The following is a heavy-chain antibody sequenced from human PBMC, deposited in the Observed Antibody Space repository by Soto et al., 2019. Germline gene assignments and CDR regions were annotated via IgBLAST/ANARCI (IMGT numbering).Heavy chain of an antibody. Sequence: GGSLRLSCAASGFTFSSYSMNWVRQAPGKGLEWVSSISSSSSYIYYADSVKGRFTISRDNAKNSLYLQMNSLRAEDTAVYDGARIQLGYDAFDRWGQGKMVPVSS. D-gene: IGHD6-6*01. V-gene: IGHV3-21*01. CDR2: ISSSSSYI. CDR3: ARIQLGYDAFDR. J-gene: IGHJ3*02. CDR1: GFTFSSYS.